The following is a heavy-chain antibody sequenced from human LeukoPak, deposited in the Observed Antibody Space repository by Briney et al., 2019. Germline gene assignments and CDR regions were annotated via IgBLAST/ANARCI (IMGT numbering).Heavy chain of an antibody. CDR3: ARDHSSSWSAFDY. D-gene: IGHD6-13*01. J-gene: IGHJ4*02. Sequence: PGRSLRLSCAASGLTFSSYAMHWVRQAPGKGLEWVAVISYDGSNKYYADSVKGRFTISRDNSKNTLYLQMNSLRAEDTAVYYCARDHSSSWSAFDYWGQGTLVTVSS. CDR2: ISYDGSNK. CDR1: GLTFSSYA. V-gene: IGHV3-30-3*01.